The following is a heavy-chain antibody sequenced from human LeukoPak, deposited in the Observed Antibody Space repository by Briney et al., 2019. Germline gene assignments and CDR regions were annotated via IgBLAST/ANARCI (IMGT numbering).Heavy chain of an antibody. D-gene: IGHD3-9*01. V-gene: IGHV3-30-3*01. CDR3: TRDLMDYDVSTGLHHYYMDV. Sequence: GGSLRLSCAASGFTFSSYAMHWVRQAPGKGLEWVAVISYDGSNKYYADSVKGRFTISRDNSKNTLYLQMNSLRVEDTAVYYCTRDLMDYDVSTGLHHYYMDVWGQGTTVTVSS. J-gene: IGHJ6*02. CDR1: GFTFSSYA. CDR2: ISYDGSNK.